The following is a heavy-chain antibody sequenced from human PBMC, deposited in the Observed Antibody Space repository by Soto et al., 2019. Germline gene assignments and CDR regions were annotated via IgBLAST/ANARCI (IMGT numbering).Heavy chain of an antibody. D-gene: IGHD5-12*01. J-gene: IGHJ4*02. V-gene: IGHV3-33*01. CDR2: IWYDGSNK. Sequence: QVQLVESGGGVVQPGRSLRLSCAASGFTFSSYGMHWVRQAPGKGLEWVAVIWYDGSNKYYADSVKGRFTISRDNSKNTLYLQMNSLRAEDTAVYYCASDLEMATIPYFWGQGTLVTVSS. CDR1: GFTFSSYG. CDR3: ASDLEMATIPYF.